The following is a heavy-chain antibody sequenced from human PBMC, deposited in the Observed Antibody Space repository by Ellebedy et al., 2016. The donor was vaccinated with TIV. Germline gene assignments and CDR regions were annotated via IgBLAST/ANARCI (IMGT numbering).Heavy chain of an antibody. D-gene: IGHD2-15*01. J-gene: IGHJ5*02. CDR1: GYSFTTSW. Sequence: GESLKISCKASGYSFTTSWIGWVRQMPGKGLEWMGIIYPADSDTTYSPSFQGQVTISADKSITTAYLQWNSLKASDTAMYYRARLVSDCSSGSCYNWFDPWGQGTRVTVSS. CDR2: IYPADSDT. CDR3: ARLVSDCSSGSCYNWFDP. V-gene: IGHV5-51*01.